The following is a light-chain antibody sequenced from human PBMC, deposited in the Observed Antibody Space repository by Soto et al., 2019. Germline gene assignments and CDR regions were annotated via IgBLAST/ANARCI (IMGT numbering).Light chain of an antibody. CDR2: AAS. V-gene: IGKV3-15*01. J-gene: IGKJ1*01. CDR3: QQYDDWPPWT. CDR1: QSVSSN. Sequence: EITMTQSPATLSVSPGERATLSCRASQSVSSNLAWYQQKAGQAPRLLIYAASTRATGIPARFSGSGSGTEFTLTINSLQSEDFAVYFCQQYDDWPPWTFDQGTKVEIK.